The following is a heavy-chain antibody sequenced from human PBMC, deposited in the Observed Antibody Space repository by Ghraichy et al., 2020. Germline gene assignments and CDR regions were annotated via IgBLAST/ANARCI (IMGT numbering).Heavy chain of an antibody. D-gene: IGHD6-13*01. Sequence: GGSLRLSCSVSGFAFSAYYMHWVRQAPGKGLEYVSSISSNGDFTYYADSVKGRFTISRDNSKNTLHLQMNSLRAEDTAVYYCVKDRWVDYWSQGSLVTVS. CDR1: GFAFSAYY. CDR2: ISSNGDFT. V-gene: IGHV3-64D*06. CDR3: VKDRWVDY. J-gene: IGHJ4*02.